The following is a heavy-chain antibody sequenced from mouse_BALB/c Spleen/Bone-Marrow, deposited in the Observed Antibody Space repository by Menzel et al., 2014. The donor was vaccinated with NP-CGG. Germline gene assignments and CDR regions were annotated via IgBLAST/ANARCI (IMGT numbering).Heavy chain of an antibody. D-gene: IGHD2-10*02. CDR1: GYTFTDYW. V-gene: IGHV1-69*01. CDR3: ARRYGHYWYFDV. CDR2: IDTSDSYT. J-gene: IGHJ1*01. Sequence: QVQLQQSGAELVMPGASVNMSCKASGYTFTDYWMHWVKQRPGQGLEWIGAIDTSDSYTTYNQNFKDKATLTVDESSSTAYMQFSSLTSEDSAVYYCARRYGHYWYFDVWGAGTTVTVSP.